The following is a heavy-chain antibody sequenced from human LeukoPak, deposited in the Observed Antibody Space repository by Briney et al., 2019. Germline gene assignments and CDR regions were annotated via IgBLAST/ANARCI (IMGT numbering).Heavy chain of an antibody. CDR2: IIPILGIA. CDR3: ARVTAAGTWTFDI. D-gene: IGHD6-13*01. CDR1: GGTFSSYA. V-gene: IGHV1-69*04. Sequence: ASVKVSCKASGGTFSSYAISWVRQAPGQGLEWMGRIIPILGIANYAQKFQGRVTITADKSTSTAYMELTNLRSEDTAVYYCARVTAAGTWTFDIWGQGTTVSVSS. J-gene: IGHJ3*02.